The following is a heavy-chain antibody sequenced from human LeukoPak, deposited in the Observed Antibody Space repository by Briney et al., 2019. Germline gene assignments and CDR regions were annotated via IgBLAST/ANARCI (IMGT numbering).Heavy chain of an antibody. D-gene: IGHD3-22*01. CDR1: GFTFRISA. CDR2: ISYDGSNK. Sequence: GGSLRHSCADSGFTFRISALHWVRQAPGKGLEWVAVISYDGSNKYYADSVKGRFTISRDNSKNTLYLQMNSLRAGDTAVYYCAKDSYDRCGYLYYYFLYWRGRTQVTVSS. J-gene: IGHJ4*02. CDR3: AKDSYDRCGYLYYYFLY. V-gene: IGHV3-30*04.